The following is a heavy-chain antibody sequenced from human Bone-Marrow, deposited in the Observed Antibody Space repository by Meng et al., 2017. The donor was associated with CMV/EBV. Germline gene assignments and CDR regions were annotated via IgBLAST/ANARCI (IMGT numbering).Heavy chain of an antibody. CDR1: GFTFSSYW. D-gene: IGHD3-22*01. CDR3: HRGYYYHRRAFDI. J-gene: IGHJ3*02. CDR2: IKQDGSEK. V-gene: IGHV3-7*01. Sequence: GESLKISCAASGFTFSSYWMSWVRQAPGKGLEWVANIKQDGSEKYYVDSVKGRFTISRDNSKNTLYLQMNSLRAEDTAVYYCHRGYYYHRRAFDIWGQGTMVTVSS.